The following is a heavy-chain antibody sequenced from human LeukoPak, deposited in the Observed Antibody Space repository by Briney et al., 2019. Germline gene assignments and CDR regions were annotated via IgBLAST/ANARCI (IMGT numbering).Heavy chain of an antibody. V-gene: IGHV1-69*06. J-gene: IGHJ6*04. Sequence: SVKVSCKASGGTFSSYAISWVRQAPGQGLEWMGGIIPIFGTANSAQKFQGRVTITADKSTSTAYMELSSLRSEDTAVYYCAREGGDVRTTYYYYGMDVWGKGTTVTVSS. CDR2: IIPIFGTA. CDR1: GGTFSSYA. CDR3: AREGGDVRTTYYYYGMDV. D-gene: IGHD4-11*01.